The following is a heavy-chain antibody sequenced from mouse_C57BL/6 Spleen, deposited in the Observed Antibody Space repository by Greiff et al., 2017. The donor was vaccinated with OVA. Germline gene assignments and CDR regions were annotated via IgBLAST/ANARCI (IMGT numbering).Heavy chain of an antibody. CDR2: IYPRSGNT. J-gene: IGHJ2*01. CDR3: ARSGLGRRDYFDY. D-gene: IGHD4-1*01. Sequence: LQESGAELARPGASVKLSCKASGYTFTSYGISWVKQRTGQGLEWIGEIYPRSGNTYYNEKFKGKATLTADKSSSTAYMELRSLTSEDSAVYFCARSGLGRRDYFDYWGQGTTLTVSS. V-gene: IGHV1-81*01. CDR1: GYTFTSYG.